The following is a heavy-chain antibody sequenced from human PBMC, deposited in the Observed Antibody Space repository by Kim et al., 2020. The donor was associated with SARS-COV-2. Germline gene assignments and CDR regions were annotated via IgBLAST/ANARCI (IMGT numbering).Heavy chain of an antibody. Sequence: GGSLRLSCAASGFTFSSYSMNWVRQAPGKGLEWVSYISSSSSTIYYADSVKGRFTISRDNAKNSLYLQMNSLRDEDTAVYYCARVPTPGAEEGTGERPADYWGQGTLVTVSS. CDR1: GFTFSSYS. J-gene: IGHJ4*02. V-gene: IGHV3-48*02. D-gene: IGHD7-27*01. CDR2: ISSSSSTI. CDR3: ARVPTPGAEEGTGERPADY.